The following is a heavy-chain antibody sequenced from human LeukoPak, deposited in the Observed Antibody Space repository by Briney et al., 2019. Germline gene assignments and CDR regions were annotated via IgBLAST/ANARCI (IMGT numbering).Heavy chain of an antibody. D-gene: IGHD1-14*01. J-gene: IGHJ6*03. CDR2: MNPNSGNT. CDR1: GYTFTNYD. Sequence: ASVKASCKASGYTFTNYDINWVRQATGQGLEWMGWMNPNSGNTGYAQKFRGRVTITRNTSIGTAYMELSSLRSEDTAVYYCARAKNPPYYYYYYMDVWGKGTTVTVSS. V-gene: IGHV1-8*03. CDR3: ARAKNPPYYYYYYMDV.